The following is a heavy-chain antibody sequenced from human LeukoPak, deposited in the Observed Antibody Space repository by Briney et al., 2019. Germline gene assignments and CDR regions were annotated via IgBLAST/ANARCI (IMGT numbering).Heavy chain of an antibody. Sequence: GGSLRLSCAASGFTFSSYAMHWVRQAPGKGLEWVAVISYDGSNKYYADFVKGRFTISRDNSKNTLYLQMNSLRAEDTAVYYCAREGVTTYWGQGTLVTVAS. CDR3: AREGVTTY. CDR2: ISYDGSNK. J-gene: IGHJ4*02. CDR1: GFTFSSYA. D-gene: IGHD4-11*01. V-gene: IGHV3-30-3*01.